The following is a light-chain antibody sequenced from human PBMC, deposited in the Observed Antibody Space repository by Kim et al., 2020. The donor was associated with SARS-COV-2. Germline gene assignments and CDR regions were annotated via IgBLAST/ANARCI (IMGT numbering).Light chain of an antibody. CDR3: CAYTSTATL. CDR1: SSDVGGSNY. V-gene: IGLV2-14*03. J-gene: IGLJ2*01. Sequence: GQSFTISCTGTSSDVGGSNYVAWYQQHPGKAPQALIYDVSHRPSGVSNRFSGSKSGHTASLTISGLQAEDEADYYCCAYTSTATLFGGGTQLTVL. CDR2: DVS.